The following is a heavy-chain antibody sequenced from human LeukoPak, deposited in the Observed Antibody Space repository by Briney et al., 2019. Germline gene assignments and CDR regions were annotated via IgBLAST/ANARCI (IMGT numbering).Heavy chain of an antibody. CDR2: ISSNGGST. Sequence: GGSLRLSCSASGFTFSSYAMHWVRQAPGKGLEYVSAISSNGGSTYYADSVKGRFTISRDNSKNTLYLQMSSLRAEDTAVYYCAKTRSSGWYYYWGQGTLVTVSS. D-gene: IGHD6-19*01. J-gene: IGHJ4*02. CDR3: AKTRSSGWYYY. CDR1: GFTFSSYA. V-gene: IGHV3-64D*09.